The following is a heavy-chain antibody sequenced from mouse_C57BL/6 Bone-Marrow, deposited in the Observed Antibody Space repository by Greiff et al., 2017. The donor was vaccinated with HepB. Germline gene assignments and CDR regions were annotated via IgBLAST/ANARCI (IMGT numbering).Heavy chain of an antibody. CDR3: ARWDYGWYFDV. J-gene: IGHJ1*03. CDR2: IHPNSGST. V-gene: IGHV1-64*01. CDR1: GYTFTSYW. D-gene: IGHD2-4*01. Sequence: QVQLQQSGAELVKPGASVKLSCKASGYTFTSYWMHWVKQRPGQGLEWIGMIHPNSGSTNYNEKFKSKATLTVDKSSSTAYMQLSSLTSEDSAVYYCARWDYGWYFDVWGTGTTVTVSS.